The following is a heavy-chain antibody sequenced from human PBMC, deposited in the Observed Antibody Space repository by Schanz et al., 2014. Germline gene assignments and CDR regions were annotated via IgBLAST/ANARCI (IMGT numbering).Heavy chain of an antibody. CDR2: ISYDGSRK. D-gene: IGHD6-13*01. J-gene: IGHJ6*02. V-gene: IGHV3-30*03. CDR3: ARDRQQLVGRIGYYYGMDV. Sequence: VQVVESGGGLVQPGGSLRLSCAASGFTFSNFGLHWVRQAPGKGLEWVAVISYDGSRKDYADSVKGRFTISRDNSKNTLYLQMNSLRAEDTAVYYCARDRQQLVGRIGYYYGMDVWGQGTTVTVSS. CDR1: GFTFSNFG.